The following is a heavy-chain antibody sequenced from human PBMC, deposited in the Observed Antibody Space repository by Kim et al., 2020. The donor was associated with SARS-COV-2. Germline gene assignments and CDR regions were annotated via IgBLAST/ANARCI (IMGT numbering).Heavy chain of an antibody. V-gene: IGHV3-30*18. CDR2: ISYDGSNK. Sequence: GGSLRLSCAASGFTFSSYGMHWVRQAPGKGLEWVAVISYDGSNKYYADSVKGRFTISRDNSKNTLYLQMNSLRAEDTAVYYCAKSSLVVPAVVPFDYWG. CDR3: AKSSLVVPAVVPFDY. CDR1: GFTFSSYG. J-gene: IGHJ4*01. D-gene: IGHD2-2*01.